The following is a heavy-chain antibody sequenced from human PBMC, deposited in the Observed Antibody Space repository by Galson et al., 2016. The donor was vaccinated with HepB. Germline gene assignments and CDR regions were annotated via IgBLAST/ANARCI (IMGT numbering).Heavy chain of an antibody. CDR1: GDSIISTSYY. CDR3: ARQSIQWGYSDF. D-gene: IGHD3-22*01. V-gene: IGHV4-39*01. CDR2: IYYSGTT. J-gene: IGHJ4*02. Sequence: SETLSLTCTVSGDSIISTSYYWAVIRQPPGKGLEWIGTIYYSGTTYYNPSVKSRLTLSVDTSQSQFSLRLNSVTAADTAVYFCARQSIQWGYSDFWGQGALITVSS.